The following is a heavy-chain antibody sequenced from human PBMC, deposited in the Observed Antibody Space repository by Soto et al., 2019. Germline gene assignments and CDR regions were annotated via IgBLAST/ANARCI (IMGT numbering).Heavy chain of an antibody. D-gene: IGHD3-10*01. CDR1: AGSIISGWDY. Sequence: SLTISRTASCSAGSIISGWDYWSWIRQPPGKGLEWIGNIYYSGNTYYNLSLKSRLIISIDTSTNQFPLKVGSVTAADTAVYSSAGSSAYAMDVWGHGPTVNV. J-gene: IGHJ6*02. CDR3: AGSSAYAMDV. V-gene: IGHV4-30-4*01. CDR2: IYYSGNT.